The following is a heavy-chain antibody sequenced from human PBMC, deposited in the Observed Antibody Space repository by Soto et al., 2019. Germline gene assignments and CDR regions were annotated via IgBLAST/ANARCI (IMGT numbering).Heavy chain of an antibody. CDR2: VSTNDDRT. CDR3: ARELNTESSAYYSFAF. CDR1: GYTFTAYG. V-gene: IGHV1-18*01. J-gene: IGHJ4*02. D-gene: IGHD3-22*01. Sequence: QVQMVQSGPEVKMPEASVKVSCKTSGYTFTAYGLALLRQAPGQRPEWMGWVSTNDDRTNYARKFQGRVTMTTDRSTTTTSMELRSLGTDDTAVYYCARELNTESSAYYSFAFWGQGTLVTVSS.